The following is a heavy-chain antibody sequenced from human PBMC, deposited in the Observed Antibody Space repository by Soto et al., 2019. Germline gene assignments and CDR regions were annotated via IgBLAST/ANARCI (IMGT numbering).Heavy chain of an antibody. CDR2: INHSGST. V-gene: IGHV4-34*01. D-gene: IGHD2-8*01. Sequence: QVQLQQWGAGLLKPSETLSLTCAVYGGSFSGYYWSWIRQPPGKGLEWIGEINHSGSTNYNPSLKSRVTISVDTSKNQFSLKLSSVTAADTAVYYCAREVYCTNGVCYVVDYWVQGTLVTVSS. J-gene: IGHJ4*02. CDR3: AREVYCTNGVCYVVDY. CDR1: GGSFSGYY.